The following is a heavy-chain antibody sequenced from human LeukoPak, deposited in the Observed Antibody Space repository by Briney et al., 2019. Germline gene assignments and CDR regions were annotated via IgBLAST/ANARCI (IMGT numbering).Heavy chain of an antibody. CDR3: TRATSVVVPAADHYYYGMDV. CDR2: INPNSGGT. CDR1: GSTFTGYY. J-gene: IGHJ6*02. D-gene: IGHD2-2*01. Sequence: ASVKVSCKASGSTFTGYYMHWVRQAPGQGLEWMGWINPNSGGTDYAQKFQGRVTMTRDKSLSTAYMELSRLKSDDTAVYYCTRATSVVVPAADHYYYGMDVWGQGTTVTVSS. V-gene: IGHV1-2*02.